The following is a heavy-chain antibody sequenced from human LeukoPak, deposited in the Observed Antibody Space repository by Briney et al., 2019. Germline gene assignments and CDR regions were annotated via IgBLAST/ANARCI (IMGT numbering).Heavy chain of an antibody. CDR3: ARAGPRDIVATIDFDY. D-gene: IGHD5-12*01. CDR2: INPSGGST. J-gene: IGHJ4*02. CDR1: GYTFTGYY. Sequence: ASVKVSCKASGYTFTGYYMHWVRQAPGQGLEWMGIINPSGGSTSYAQKFQGRVTMTRDTSTSTVYMELSSLRSEDTAVYYCARAGPRDIVATIDFDYWGQGTLVTVSS. V-gene: IGHV1-46*01.